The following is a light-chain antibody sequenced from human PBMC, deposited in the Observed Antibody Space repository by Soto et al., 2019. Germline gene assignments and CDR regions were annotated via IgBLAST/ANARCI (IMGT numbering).Light chain of an antibody. J-gene: IGKJ1*01. Sequence: EIVLTQSPATLSLSPGERATLSCRASQSVSSDLAWYQQKPGQAPRLLIDDASTRATGIPARFSGSGSGTDFPLTISRLAHEAFAVYCFQERSNRWTFGQGTKVDI. V-gene: IGKV3-11*01. CDR2: DAS. CDR1: QSVSSD. CDR3: QERSNRWT.